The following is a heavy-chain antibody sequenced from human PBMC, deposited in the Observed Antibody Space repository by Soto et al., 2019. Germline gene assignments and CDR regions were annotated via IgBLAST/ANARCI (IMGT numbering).Heavy chain of an antibody. CDR2: ITGAGRTT. J-gene: IGHJ4*02. CDR1: GFTFSSFA. Sequence: VQVLESGGGLVPPGGSLRLSCAPSGFTFSSFAMGWVRQAPGKGLEWISHITGAGRTTYADSVKGRFTISRDNFKNTLYLQMDSLRAEDTAVYYCVKDFIAVAGKVFFDSWGQGALVTVSS. CDR3: VKDFIAVAGKVFFDS. D-gene: IGHD6-19*01. V-gene: IGHV3-23*01.